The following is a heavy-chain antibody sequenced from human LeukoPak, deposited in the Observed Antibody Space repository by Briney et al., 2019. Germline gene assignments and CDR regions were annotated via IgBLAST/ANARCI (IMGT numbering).Heavy chain of an antibody. CDR2: IYHSGST. CDR3: ASQYSGSYKYFQH. D-gene: IGHD1-26*01. CDR1: GYSISSGYY. J-gene: IGHJ1*01. V-gene: IGHV4-38-2*02. Sequence: SETLSLTCTVSGYSISSGYYWGWIRQPPGKGLEWIGSIYHSGSTYYNPSLKSRVTISVDTSKNQFSLKLSSVTAADTAVYYCASQYSGSYKYFQHWGQGTLVTVSS.